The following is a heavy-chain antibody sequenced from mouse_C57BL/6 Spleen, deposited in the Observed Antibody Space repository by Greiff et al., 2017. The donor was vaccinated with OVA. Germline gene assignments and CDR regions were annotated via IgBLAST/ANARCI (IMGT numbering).Heavy chain of an antibody. CDR3: AGTAQATDAMDY. D-gene: IGHD3-2*02. J-gene: IGHJ4*01. V-gene: IGHV1-26*01. Sequence: VQLQQSGPELVKPGASVKISCTASGYTFTDYYMNWVKQSHGKSLEWIGDINPNNGGTSYNQKFKGKATLTVDKSSSTAYMGLRSLTSEDSAVYYSAGTAQATDAMDYWGQGTSVTVSS. CDR2: INPNNGGT. CDR1: GYTFTDYY.